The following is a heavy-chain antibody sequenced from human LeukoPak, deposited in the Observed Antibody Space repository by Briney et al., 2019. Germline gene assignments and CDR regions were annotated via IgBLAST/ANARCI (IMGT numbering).Heavy chain of an antibody. CDR1: GYSFSNYW. V-gene: IGHV5-51*01. CDR2: IYPGNSDT. D-gene: IGHD6-19*01. Sequence: GESLKISCKGSGYSFSNYWIGWVRQMLGKGLEWMGIIYPGNSDTRYSPSFQGQVTISADKSISTAYLQWSSLKASDTAMYYCARPGSSGVADYFDYWGQGSLVTVSS. J-gene: IGHJ4*02. CDR3: ARPGSSGVADYFDY.